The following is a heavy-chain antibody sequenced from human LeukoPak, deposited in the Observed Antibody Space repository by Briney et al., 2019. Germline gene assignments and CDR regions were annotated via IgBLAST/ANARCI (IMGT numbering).Heavy chain of an antibody. Sequence: GGSLRLSCAAPGFTFSSYSMNWVRQAPGKGLEWVSSISSSSSYIYYADSVKGRFTISRDNAKNSLYLQMNSLRAEDTAVYYCAREGITMIVGRSYGMDVWGQGTTVTVSS. CDR3: AREGITMIVGRSYGMDV. J-gene: IGHJ6*02. V-gene: IGHV3-21*01. D-gene: IGHD3-22*01. CDR1: GFTFSSYS. CDR2: ISSSSSYI.